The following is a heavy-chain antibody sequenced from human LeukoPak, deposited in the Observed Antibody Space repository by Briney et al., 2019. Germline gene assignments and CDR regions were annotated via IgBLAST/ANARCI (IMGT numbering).Heavy chain of an antibody. J-gene: IGHJ4*02. V-gene: IGHV3-23*01. D-gene: IGHD4-17*01. Sequence: GGSLRLSCGASGFMFDRYGMTWVRQAPGRGPEWVSTINENGANTHYADSVKGRFTISRDNSRNTLYLQMDSLRAEDMAVYYCARDFQHDGGQEWGQGTLVTVSS. CDR3: ARDFQHDGGQE. CDR1: GFMFDRYG. CDR2: INENGANT.